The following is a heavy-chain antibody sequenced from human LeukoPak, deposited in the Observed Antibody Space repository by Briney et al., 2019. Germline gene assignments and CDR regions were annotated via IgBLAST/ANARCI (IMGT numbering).Heavy chain of an antibody. Sequence: KPSETLSLTCTVSGGSISSGSYYWSWIRQPAGKGLEWIGRIYTSGSTNYNPSPKSRVTTSVDTSKNQFSLKLSSVTAADTAVYYCARVGKDPDVWGKGTTVTVSS. CDR1: GGSISSGSYY. V-gene: IGHV4-61*02. J-gene: IGHJ6*04. CDR3: ARVGKDPDV. CDR2: IYTSGST.